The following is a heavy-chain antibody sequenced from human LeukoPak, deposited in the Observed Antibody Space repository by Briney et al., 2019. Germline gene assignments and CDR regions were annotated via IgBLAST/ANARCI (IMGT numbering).Heavy chain of an antibody. CDR1: GFTFGGYG. CDR2: IRYDGKSK. D-gene: IGHD3-22*01. J-gene: IGHJ4*02. V-gene: IGHV3-30*02. Sequence: GGSLRLSCAASGFTFGGYGMHWVRQAPGQGLEWVTFIRYDGKSKYYADSVKGRFTISRDSSKNTLYLQVNSLTAEDTAVYYCAKDGGDGYYPDYWGQGTLVTVSS. CDR3: AKDGGDGYYPDY.